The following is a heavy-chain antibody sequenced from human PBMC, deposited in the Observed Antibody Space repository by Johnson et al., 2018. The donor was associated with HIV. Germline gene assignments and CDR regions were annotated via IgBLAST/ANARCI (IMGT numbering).Heavy chain of an antibody. D-gene: IGHD3-22*01. J-gene: IGHJ3*02. CDR1: EFTFSDYA. Sequence: QVQLVESGGGVVQPGRSLSLSCVASEFTFSDYAMHWVRQAPGRGLESMALISHDGINKYYADSVRGRFTISRDNSKSTLYLQMNSLRAEDTAVYYCARALGSSGYWYDGFDICGQGTMVTVSS. V-gene: IGHV3-30*14. CDR3: ARALGSSGYWYDGFDI. CDR2: ISHDGINK.